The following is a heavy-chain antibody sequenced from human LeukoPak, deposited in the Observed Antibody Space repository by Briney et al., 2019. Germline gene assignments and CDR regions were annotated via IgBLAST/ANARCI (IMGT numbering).Heavy chain of an antibody. D-gene: IGHD4-11*01. CDR1: GGSISSGGYY. J-gene: IGHJ6*03. Sequence: SQTLSLTCTVSGGSISSGGYYWTWIRRHPGRGLEWIGYIYYGGSTYYNPSLKSRVSISGDTSKNQFSLKVSSVTAADTAVYYCARAPKGMTTVRYYYYYYMDVWGRGTTVTVSS. CDR3: ARAPKGMTTVRYYYYYYMDV. V-gene: IGHV4-31*03. CDR2: IYYGGST.